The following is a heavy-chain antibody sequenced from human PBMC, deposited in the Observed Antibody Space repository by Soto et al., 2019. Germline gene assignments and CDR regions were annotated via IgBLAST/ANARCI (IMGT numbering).Heavy chain of an antibody. CDR1: GGSISSYY. CDR3: ARSDLYPRYSNWFDP. D-gene: IGHD5-12*01. V-gene: IGHV4-59*01. CDR2: IYYSGST. Sequence: SETLSLTCTVSGGSISSYYWSWIRQPPGKGLEWIGYIYYSGSTNYNPSLKSRVTISVDTSKNQFSLKLSSVTAADTAVYYCARSDLYPRYSNWFDPWGQGTLVTVSS. J-gene: IGHJ5*02.